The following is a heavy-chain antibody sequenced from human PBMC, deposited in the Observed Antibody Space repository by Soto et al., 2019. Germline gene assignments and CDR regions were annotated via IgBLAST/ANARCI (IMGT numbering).Heavy chain of an antibody. CDR3: ARSTMVRGVIMGAFDI. CDR2: IYYSGST. Sequence: QVQLQESGPGLVKPSETLSLTCTVSGGSISSYYWSWIRQPPGKGLEWIGYIYYSGSTNYNPSLTSRVTISVDTSKNQFSLKLSSVTAADTAVYYCARSTMVRGVIMGAFDIWGQGTMVTVSS. V-gene: IGHV4-59*01. CDR1: GGSISSYY. J-gene: IGHJ3*02. D-gene: IGHD3-10*01.